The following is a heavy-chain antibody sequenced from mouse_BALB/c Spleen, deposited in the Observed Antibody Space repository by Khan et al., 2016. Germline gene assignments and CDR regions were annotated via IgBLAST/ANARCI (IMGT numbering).Heavy chain of an antibody. CDR3: ARYYEGFAY. V-gene: IGHV1S81*02. D-gene: IGHD2-4*01. CDR1: GYTFTSYW. CDR2: INPSNGRT. Sequence: QVHLQQPGAELVKPGASVKLSCKASGYTFTSYWMHWVKQRPGQGLEWIGEINPSNGRTNYNEKFKSKATLTVDKSSSTAYMQLSSLTSEDSAVDYCARYYEGFAYWGQGTLVTVAA. J-gene: IGHJ3*01.